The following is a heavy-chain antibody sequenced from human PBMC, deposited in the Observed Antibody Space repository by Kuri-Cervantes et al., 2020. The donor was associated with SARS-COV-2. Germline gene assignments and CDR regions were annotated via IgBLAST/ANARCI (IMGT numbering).Heavy chain of an antibody. Sequence: ASVKVSCKASGYSFTVYYMHWVRQVPGQGLEWMGWISAYNGNTNYAQKLQGRVTMTTDTSTSTAYMELRSLRSDDTAVYYCARDKDFWSGPGVNWFDPWGQGTLVTVSS. V-gene: IGHV1-18*01. CDR1: GYSFTVYY. CDR2: ISAYNGNT. D-gene: IGHD3-3*01. CDR3: ARDKDFWSGPGVNWFDP. J-gene: IGHJ5*02.